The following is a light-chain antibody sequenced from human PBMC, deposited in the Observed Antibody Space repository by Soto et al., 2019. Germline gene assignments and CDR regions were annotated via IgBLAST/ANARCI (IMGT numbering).Light chain of an antibody. V-gene: IGLV1-44*01. CDR2: GNH. CDR3: AAWDDSLNGHV. J-gene: IGLJ2*01. Sequence: QPVLTQPPSASGTPGQRVTISCSGSSSNIGRNDVYWYQQFPGTAPNVLIHGNHRRPSGVPDRFSGSKSGTSASLAISGLQSEDEAVYYCAAWDDSLNGHVFGGGTKVTVL. CDR1: SSNIGRND.